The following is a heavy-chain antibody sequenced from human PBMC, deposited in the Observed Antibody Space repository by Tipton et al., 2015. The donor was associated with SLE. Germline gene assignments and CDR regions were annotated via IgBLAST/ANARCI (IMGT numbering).Heavy chain of an antibody. Sequence: TLSLTCTVSSDSITSYYWNWIRQPPGKGLEWIGYISYSGSTNYNSSLKSRLTISVGTSKNQFSLKLSSVTAADTAVYYCARDVGGYNTGWFPYYFDYWGQGTLVTVSS. V-gene: IGHV4-59*12. CDR1: SDSITSYY. J-gene: IGHJ4*02. D-gene: IGHD2-8*02. CDR3: ARDVGGYNTGWFPYYFDY. CDR2: ISYSGST.